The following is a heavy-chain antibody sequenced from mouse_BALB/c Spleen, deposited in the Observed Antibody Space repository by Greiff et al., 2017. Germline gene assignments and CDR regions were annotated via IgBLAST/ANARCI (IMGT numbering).Heavy chain of an antibody. CDR2: IWGDGST. D-gene: IGHD2-4*01. V-gene: IGHV2-6-7*01. J-gene: IGHJ4*01. CDR1: GFSLTGYG. Sequence: VQRVESGPGLVAPSQSLSITCTVSGFSLTGYGVNWVRQPPGKGLEWLGMIWGDGSTDYNSALKSRLSISKDNSKSQVFLKMNSLQTDDTARYYCARIYYDFLYYAMDYWGQGTSVTVSS. CDR3: ARIYYDFLYYAMDY.